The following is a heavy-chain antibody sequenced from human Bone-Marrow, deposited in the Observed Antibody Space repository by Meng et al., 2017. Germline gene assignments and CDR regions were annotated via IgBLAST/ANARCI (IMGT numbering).Heavy chain of an antibody. D-gene: IGHD6-13*01. Sequence: EVQLVGSGGGLVKPWGSLRLSFAASGFTFSNAWMSWVRQAPGKGLEWVGRIKSNSDGGTTDYAAPVKGRFTISRDDSKNTLYLQMNSLITEDTAVYFCATGAAAADHWGQGTLVTVSS. CDR1: GFTFSNAW. CDR2: IKSNSDGGTT. J-gene: IGHJ4*02. CDR3: ATGAAAADH. V-gene: IGHV3-15*01.